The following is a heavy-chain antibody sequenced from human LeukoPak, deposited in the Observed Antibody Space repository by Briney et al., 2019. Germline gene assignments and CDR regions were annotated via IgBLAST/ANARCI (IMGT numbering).Heavy chain of an antibody. V-gene: IGHV1-2*02. Sequence: ASVKVSCKASRYTFTGYYMHWVRQAPGQGLEWMGWINPNSGGTNYAQKFQGRVTMTRDTSISTAYMELSRLRSDDTAVYYCARDLSSGYYYFDYWGQGTLVTVSS. CDR1: RYTFTGYY. CDR2: INPNSGGT. J-gene: IGHJ4*02. CDR3: ARDLSSGYYYFDY. D-gene: IGHD3-22*01.